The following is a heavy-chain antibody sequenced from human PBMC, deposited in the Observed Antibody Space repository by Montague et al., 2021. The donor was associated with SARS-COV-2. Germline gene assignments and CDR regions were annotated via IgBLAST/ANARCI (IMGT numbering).Heavy chain of an antibody. Sequence: SETLSLTCEVSGASISSNNWWIWVRQSPGKGLEWIGETYHSGSTNYNPSLRGRVTISVDKSKNQFSLKVNSVTAADTAVYYCASQPIPVTGSGEFDYWGPGTLVTVSS. CDR3: ASQPIPVTGSGEFDY. CDR2: TYHSGST. J-gene: IGHJ4*02. D-gene: IGHD6-19*01. V-gene: IGHV4-4*02. CDR1: GASISSNNW.